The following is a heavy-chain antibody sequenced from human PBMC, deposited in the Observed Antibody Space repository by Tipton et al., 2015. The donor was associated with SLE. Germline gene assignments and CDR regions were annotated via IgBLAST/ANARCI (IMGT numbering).Heavy chain of an antibody. CDR3: ASPAYYDFWSDSDAFDI. CDR2: INHSGST. Sequence: LRLSCAVYGGSFSGYYWSWIRQPPGKGLEWIGEINHSGSTNYNPSLKSRVTISVDTSKNQFSLKLSSATAADTAVYYCASPAYYDFWSDSDAFDIWGQGAMVTVSS. V-gene: IGHV4-34*01. D-gene: IGHD3-3*01. CDR1: GGSFSGYY. J-gene: IGHJ3*02.